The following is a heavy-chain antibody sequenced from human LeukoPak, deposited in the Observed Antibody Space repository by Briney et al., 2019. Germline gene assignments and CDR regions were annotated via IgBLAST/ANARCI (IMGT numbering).Heavy chain of an antibody. J-gene: IGHJ6*02. CDR1: GFTFSTYW. Sequence: GGSLRLSCAASGFTFSTYWMSWVRKAPGKGLEWVANMKRDGSEIYYVDSVKGRFTISRDNAKNSLYLQMNSLRAEDTAVYYCAKTSGWYYYYGMDVWGQGTTVTVSS. D-gene: IGHD6-19*01. CDR2: MKRDGSEI. V-gene: IGHV3-7*01. CDR3: AKTSGWYYYYGMDV.